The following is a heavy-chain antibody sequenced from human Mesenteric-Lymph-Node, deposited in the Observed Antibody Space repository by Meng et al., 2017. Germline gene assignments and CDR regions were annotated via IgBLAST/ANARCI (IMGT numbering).Heavy chain of an antibody. Sequence: QVPLQESGPGLVKPSGTLAFTCVFSGGSIRKDQCWSWVRQAPGKGLEWIGEIYHSGRTNYNPSVKSRVSMSVDKSQNHFALRLSSVTAADTAVYYCTTLYGDSISWGQGTLVTVSS. D-gene: IGHD4-17*01. V-gene: IGHV4-4*02. J-gene: IGHJ4*02. CDR3: TTLYGDSIS. CDR1: GGSIRKDQC. CDR2: IYHSGRT.